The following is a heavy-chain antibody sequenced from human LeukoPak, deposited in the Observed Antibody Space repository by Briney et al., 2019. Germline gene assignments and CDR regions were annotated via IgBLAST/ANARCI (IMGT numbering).Heavy chain of an antibody. CDR3: ASTISWFFYY. CDR2: ISSSAGTI. D-gene: IGHD6-13*01. V-gene: IGHV3-48*03. J-gene: IGHJ4*02. Sequence: PGGSLRLSCAASGFTFRPYEMNWVRQAPGKGLEWVSSISSSAGTIYYADSVKGRFTISRDNAKNSLYLQMNSLRAEDTAVYYCASTISWFFYYWGQGTPVTVSS. CDR1: GFTFRPYE.